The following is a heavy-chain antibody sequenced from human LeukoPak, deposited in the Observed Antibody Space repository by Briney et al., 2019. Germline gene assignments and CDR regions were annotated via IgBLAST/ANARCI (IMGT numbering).Heavy chain of an antibody. V-gene: IGHV3-30*02. CDR2: IRYDGIDK. CDR1: GVIFSNYD. Sequence: GGSLRPSRAVSGVIFSNYDIQWIRQVPGKGLTWLSLIRYDGIDKYYADSVKGRFTASRDKAKNTVYLQMNSLTTEDTALYYCALSRNCCLFDEWGHGTMVTVSS. J-gene: IGHJ3*01. CDR3: ALSRNCCLFDE. D-gene: IGHD2-21*01.